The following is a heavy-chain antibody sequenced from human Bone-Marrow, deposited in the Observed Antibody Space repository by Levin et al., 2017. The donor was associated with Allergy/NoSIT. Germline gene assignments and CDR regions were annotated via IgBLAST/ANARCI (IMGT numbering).Heavy chain of an antibody. CDR1: GYTFTGYY. V-gene: IGHV1-2*02. J-gene: IGHJ4*02. CDR2: INPNSGGT. Sequence: GESLKISCKASGYTFTGYYMHWVRQAPGQGLEWMGWINPNSGGTNYAQKFQGRVTMTRDTSISTAYMELSRLRSDDTAVYYCARDRSPQMPELLWFGELLRAGGVDYWGQGTLVTVSS. CDR3: ARDRSPQMPELLWFGELLRAGGVDY. D-gene: IGHD3-10*01.